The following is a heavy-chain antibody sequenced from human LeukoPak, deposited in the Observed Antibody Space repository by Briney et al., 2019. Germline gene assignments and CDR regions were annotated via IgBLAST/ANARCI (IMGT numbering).Heavy chain of an antibody. J-gene: IGHJ4*02. CDR1: GGSISSSSYY. V-gene: IGHV4-61*01. CDR3: ATGPFNYGSGSYYFDY. D-gene: IGHD3-10*01. CDR2: IYYSGST. Sequence: PSETLSLTCTVSGGSISSSSYYWSWIRQPPGKGLEWIGYIYYSGSTNYNPSLKSRVTISVDTSKNQFSLKLSSVTAADTAVYYCATGPFNYGSGSYYFDYWGQGTLVTVSS.